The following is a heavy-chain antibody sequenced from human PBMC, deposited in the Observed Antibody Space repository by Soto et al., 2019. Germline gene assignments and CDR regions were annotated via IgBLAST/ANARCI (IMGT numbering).Heavy chain of an antibody. Sequence: PSETLSLTCTVSGGSISTRSSYWGWIRQPPGKGLEWIGSIYYIGNTYYNPSLDSRTAISIHSSKTPFSLNLNSVTTADMAVYNSGAHDYVAIVRILRPPRPTLLAYTTLFRPPPSETLSLTCTVSAGSISIGVYY. CDR2: IYYIGNT. J-gene: IGHJ6*01. CDR3: GAHDYVAIVRILRPPRPTLLAYTTLFRPPPSETLSLTCTVSAGSISIGVYY. CDR1: GGSISTRSSY. D-gene: IGHD4-17*01. V-gene: IGHV4-39*02.